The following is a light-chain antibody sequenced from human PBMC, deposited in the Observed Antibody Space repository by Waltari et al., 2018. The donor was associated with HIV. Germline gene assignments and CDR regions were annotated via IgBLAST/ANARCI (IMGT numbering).Light chain of an antibody. CDR2: VNTDGSH. V-gene: IGLV4-69*01. J-gene: IGLJ2*01. CDR1: SRHRDYA. CDR3: QAWGTGIVV. Sequence: QLVLTQSPSASASLGASVKLTCTLSSRHRDYAVAWHQQQPNKGPRYVMKVNTDGSHIKGDGGPDRVVGAGSEAARCRIISSLQSEDGAHYHRQAWGTGIVVFGGGTKLTVL.